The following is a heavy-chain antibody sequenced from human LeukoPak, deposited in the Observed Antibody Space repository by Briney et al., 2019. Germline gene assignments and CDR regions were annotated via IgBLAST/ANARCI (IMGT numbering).Heavy chain of an antibody. V-gene: IGHV3-30*03. J-gene: IGHJ4*02. CDR2: ISYDGSNK. CDR3: TRLHYDILTGPFDY. D-gene: IGHD3-9*01. CDR1: GFTFSSYG. Sequence: PGGSLRLSCAASGFTFSSYGMHWVRQAPGKGLEWVAVISYDGSNKYYADSVKGRFTISRDNSKNTLYLQMNSLRAEDTAVYYCTRLHYDILTGPFDYWGQGTLVTVSS.